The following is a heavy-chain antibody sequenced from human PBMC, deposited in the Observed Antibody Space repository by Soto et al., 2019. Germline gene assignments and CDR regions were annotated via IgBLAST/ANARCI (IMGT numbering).Heavy chain of an antibody. V-gene: IGHV1-69*06. J-gene: IGHJ5*02. CDR2: IIPIFGTA. CDR3: ARVRCSSTSCPRGWFDP. CDR1: GGTFSSYA. Sequence: QVQLVQSGAEVKKPGSSVKVSCKASGGTFSSYAISWVRQAPGQGLEWMGGIIPIFGTANYAQKFQGRVTITGDKSTSTAYMELSSLRSEDTAVYYCARVRCSSTSCPRGWFDPWGQGTLVTVSS. D-gene: IGHD2-2*01.